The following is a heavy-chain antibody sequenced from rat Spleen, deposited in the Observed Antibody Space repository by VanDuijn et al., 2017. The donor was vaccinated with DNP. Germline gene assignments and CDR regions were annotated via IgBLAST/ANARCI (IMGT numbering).Heavy chain of an antibody. CDR2: IHNTGGTT. CDR3: TTVSDPGTYFWYFDF. J-gene: IGHJ1*01. V-gene: IGHV5-31*01. Sequence: EVQLVESGGGLVQPGGSLTLSCAASGFTLNKYWMTWIRQAPGKGLEWIASIHNTGGTTYYPDSLKGRFTISRDNANSTLNLQMTSPRSEDTATYYCTTVSDPGTYFWYFDFWGPGTMVTVSS. CDR1: GFTLNKYW. D-gene: IGHD1-4*01.